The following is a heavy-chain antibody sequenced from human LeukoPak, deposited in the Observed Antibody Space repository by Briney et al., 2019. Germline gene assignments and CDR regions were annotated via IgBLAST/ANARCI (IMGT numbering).Heavy chain of an antibody. V-gene: IGHV1-69*05. CDR1: GGTFSSYA. CDR2: IIPIFGTA. D-gene: IGHD3-22*01. Sequence: ASVKVSCKASGGTFSSYAISGVRQAPGQGLEWMGGIIPIFGTANYAQKFQGRVTITTDESTSTAYMELSSLRSEDTAVYYCARGGYYDSSGYYRFDYWGQGTLVTVSS. J-gene: IGHJ4*02. CDR3: ARGGYYDSSGYYRFDY.